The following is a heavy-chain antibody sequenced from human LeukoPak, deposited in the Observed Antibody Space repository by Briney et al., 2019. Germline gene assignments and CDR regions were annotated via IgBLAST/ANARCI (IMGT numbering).Heavy chain of an antibody. CDR3: AKEGVTIFGVVTHFDY. CDR1: GFTFSSNG. Sequence: GGSLRLSCAASGFTFSSNGMHWVRQAPGRGLEWVAFIRYDRSNKYYADSVKGRFTISRDNSKNTLYLQMNSLRAEDTAVYYCAKEGVTIFGVVTHFDYWGQGTLVTVSS. CDR2: IRYDRSNK. J-gene: IGHJ4*02. D-gene: IGHD3-3*01. V-gene: IGHV3-30*02.